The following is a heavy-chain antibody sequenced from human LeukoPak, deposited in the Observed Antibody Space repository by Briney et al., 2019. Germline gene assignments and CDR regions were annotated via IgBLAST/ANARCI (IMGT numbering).Heavy chain of an antibody. CDR1: GGSISSYY. CDR3: ARLRVAAAGSYFDY. CDR2: IYYSGST. J-gene: IGHJ4*02. Sequence: SETLSLTCTASGGSISSYYWSWIRQPPGKGLEWIGYIYYSGSTNYNPSLKSRVTISVDTSKNQFSLKLSSVIAADTAVYYCARLRVAAAGSYFDYWGQGTLVTVSS. V-gene: IGHV4-59*08. D-gene: IGHD6-13*01.